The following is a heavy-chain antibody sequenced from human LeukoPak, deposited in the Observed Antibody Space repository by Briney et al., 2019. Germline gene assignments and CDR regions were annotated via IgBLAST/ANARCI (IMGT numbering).Heavy chain of an antibody. CDR2: ISYDGGNK. J-gene: IGHJ4*02. D-gene: IGHD5-18*01. Sequence: GMSLRLSCAASGFSFSSYTMHWVRQAPGKGLEWVAVISYDGGNKYYADSVKGRFTISRDNAKNSLYLQMNSLRAEDTAVYYCARDLGYSYGDYWGQGTLVTVSS. V-gene: IGHV3-30*04. CDR1: GFSFSSYT. CDR3: ARDLGYSYGDY.